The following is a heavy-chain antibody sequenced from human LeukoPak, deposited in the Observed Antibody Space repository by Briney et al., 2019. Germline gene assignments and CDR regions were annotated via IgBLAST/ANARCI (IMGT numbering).Heavy chain of an antibody. Sequence: GGSLRLSCAASGFTFSSYDMHWVRQAPGKGLEWVTVVSYDGSNKYYGDSVTGRFTISRDNSKNTLYRKMNSLRAEDTAVYYCAKEGSNGDFDYWGQGTLVTVSS. J-gene: IGHJ4*02. CDR3: AKEGSNGDFDY. D-gene: IGHD1-26*01. V-gene: IGHV3-30*18. CDR1: GFTFSSYD. CDR2: VSYDGSNK.